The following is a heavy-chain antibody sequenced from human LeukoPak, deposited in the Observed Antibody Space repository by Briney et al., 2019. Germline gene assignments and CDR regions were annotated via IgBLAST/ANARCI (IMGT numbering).Heavy chain of an antibody. CDR2: ISSSSSYT. CDR3: ARGTQLAKGELVGAFDI. CDR1: GFTVSYYY. V-gene: IGHV3-11*06. Sequence: GGSLILSCAASGFTVSYYYMSWIRLAPGKGRYGGSYISSSSSYTKYVDSVKGRITISRDNGKHSLNLKMNSLRAEDTAVSYCARGTQLAKGELVGAFDIWGKGTMVTVAS. J-gene: IGHJ3*02. D-gene: IGHD1-26*01.